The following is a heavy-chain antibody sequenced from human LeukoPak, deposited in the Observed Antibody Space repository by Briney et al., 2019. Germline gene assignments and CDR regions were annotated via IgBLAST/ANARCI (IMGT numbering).Heavy chain of an antibody. D-gene: IGHD3-16*01. V-gene: IGHV1-18*01. J-gene: IGHJ3*02. CDR2: ISAYNGNT. CDR3: ARDQIYEYYDYVWGPWASDAFDI. CDR1: GYTFTSYG. Sequence: GASVKVSCKASGYTFTSYGISWVRQAPGQGLEWMGWISAYNGNTNYAQKLQGRVTMTTDTSTSTAYMELRSLRSDDTAVYYCARDQIYEYYDYVWGPWASDAFDIWGQGTMVTVSS.